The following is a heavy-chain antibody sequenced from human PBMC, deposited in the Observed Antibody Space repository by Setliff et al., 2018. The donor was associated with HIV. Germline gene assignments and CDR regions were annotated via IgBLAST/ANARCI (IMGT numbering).Heavy chain of an antibody. CDR2: VKQDGTET. J-gene: IGHJ4*02. CDR3: ARWGSGSYERVFDY. D-gene: IGHD1-26*01. CDR1: GFRFRSYW. V-gene: IGHV3-7*01. Sequence: PGGSLRLSCAASGFRFRSYWMSWVRQAPGKGLELVANVKQDGTETLYVDSVKGRFTISRDNANNLVYLQMNSLRVEDTAVYFCARWGSGSYERVFDYWGQGMLVTVSS.